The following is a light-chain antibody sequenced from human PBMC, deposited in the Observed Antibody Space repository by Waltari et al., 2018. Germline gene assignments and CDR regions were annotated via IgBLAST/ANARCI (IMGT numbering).Light chain of an antibody. CDR2: DVS. Sequence: LTQSASVSGSPGQSITISCIGTRTDIGAYNYVSWYPQYPGKAPKLMIFDVSKRPSGVSARFSASKSANTASLTISGLQAEDEADYYCSSYTNTNTFVLFGGGTKVTVL. CDR1: RTDIGAYNY. V-gene: IGLV2-14*03. J-gene: IGLJ2*01. CDR3: SSYTNTNTFVL.